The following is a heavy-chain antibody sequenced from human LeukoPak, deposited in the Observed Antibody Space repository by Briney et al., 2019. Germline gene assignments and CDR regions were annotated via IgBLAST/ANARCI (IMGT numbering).Heavy chain of an antibody. Sequence: PGGSLRLSCAASGFTFSSYSMNWVRQAPGKGLEWVSSISSSSSYIYYADSVKGRFTISRDNAKNSLYLQMNSLRAEDTAVYYCARAGHYGGNLTPDYWRQGTLVTVSS. D-gene: IGHD4-23*01. J-gene: IGHJ4*02. CDR2: ISSSSSYI. CDR1: GFTFSSYS. V-gene: IGHV3-21*01. CDR3: ARAGHYGGNLTPDY.